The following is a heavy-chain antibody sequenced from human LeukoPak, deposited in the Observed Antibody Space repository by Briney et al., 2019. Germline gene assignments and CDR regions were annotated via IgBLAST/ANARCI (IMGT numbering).Heavy chain of an antibody. V-gene: IGHV3-11*01. CDR2: TSRSGGTI. CDR3: ARAAYYYDSSGYDDAFDI. J-gene: IGHJ3*02. D-gene: IGHD3-22*01. CDR1: GFTFSDYC. Sequence: PGGSLRLSCAASGFTFSDYCMNWIRQAPGKGLEWVSYTSRSGGTIYYADSVKGRFTISRDNAKDSLYLQMNSLRAEDTAAYYCARAAYYYDSSGYDDAFDIWGQGTMVTVSS.